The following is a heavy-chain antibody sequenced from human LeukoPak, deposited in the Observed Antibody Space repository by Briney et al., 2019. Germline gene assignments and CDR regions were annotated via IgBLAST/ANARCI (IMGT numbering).Heavy chain of an antibody. D-gene: IGHD3-3*01. J-gene: IGHJ4*02. Sequence: SETLSLTCTVSAGSISSSSYYWGWIRQPPGKGLEWIGSIYYSGSTYYNPSLKSRVTISVDTSKNQFSLKLSSVIAADTAVYYCARRNDFWSGYYLDYWGQGTLVTVSS. CDR2: IYYSGST. CDR3: ARRNDFWSGYYLDY. V-gene: IGHV4-39*01. CDR1: AGSISSSSYY.